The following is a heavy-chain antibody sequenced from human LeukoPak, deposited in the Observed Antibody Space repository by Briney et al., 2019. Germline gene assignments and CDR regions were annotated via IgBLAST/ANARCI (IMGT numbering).Heavy chain of an antibody. CDR1: GFTFSSYA. D-gene: IGHD5-18*01. CDR3: ARDRAVSGYSDAFDI. J-gene: IGHJ3*02. CDR2: ISSSSSTI. Sequence: PGGSLRLSCAASGFTFSSYAMSWVRQAPGKGLEWVSYISSSSSTIYYADSVKGRFTISRDNAKNSLYLQMNSLRDEDTAVYYCARDRAVSGYSDAFDIWGQGTMVTVSS. V-gene: IGHV3-48*02.